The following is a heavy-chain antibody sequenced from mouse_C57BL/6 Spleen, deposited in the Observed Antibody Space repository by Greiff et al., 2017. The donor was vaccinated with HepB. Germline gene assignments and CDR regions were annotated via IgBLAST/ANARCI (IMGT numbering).Heavy chain of an antibody. CDR1: GYTFTSYW. J-gene: IGHJ3*01. V-gene: IGHV1-50*01. Sequence: QVQLQQPGAELVKPGASVKLSCKASGYTFTSYWMQWVKQRPGQGLEWIGEIDPSDSYTNYNQKFKGKATLTVDTSSSTAYMQLSSLTSEDSAVYYCARYYGSSYGSYWGQGTLVTVSA. D-gene: IGHD1-1*01. CDR3: ARYYGSSYGSY. CDR2: IDPSDSYT.